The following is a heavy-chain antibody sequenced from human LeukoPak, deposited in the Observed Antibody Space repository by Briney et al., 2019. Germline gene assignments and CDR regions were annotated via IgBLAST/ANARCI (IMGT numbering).Heavy chain of an antibody. D-gene: IGHD3-10*01. CDR1: GGTFISYA. V-gene: IGHV1-69*13. CDR2: IIPIFGTA. Sequence: ASVKVSRKASGGTFISYAVSWVRQAPGQGLEWMGGIIPIFGTANYAQKSQGRVTITADESTSTAYVELSSLRSEDTAVYYCARDAGRSYSTFVQWGQGTLVTVSS. J-gene: IGHJ4*02. CDR3: ARDAGRSYSTFVQ.